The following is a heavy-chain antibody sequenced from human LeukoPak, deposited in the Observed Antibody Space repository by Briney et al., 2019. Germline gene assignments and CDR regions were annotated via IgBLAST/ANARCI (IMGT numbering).Heavy chain of an antibody. Sequence: GASVKVSCKASGCTFTSYDMNCVRQATGQGLEWMGSMNPNSGNTGYAQKFQGRVTMTRNTSISTAYMELSSLRSEDTAVYYCARVGYYDSSGYSPFDYWGQGTLVTVSS. J-gene: IGHJ4*02. CDR3: ARVGYYDSSGYSPFDY. V-gene: IGHV1-8*01. D-gene: IGHD3-22*01. CDR1: GCTFTSYD. CDR2: MNPNSGNT.